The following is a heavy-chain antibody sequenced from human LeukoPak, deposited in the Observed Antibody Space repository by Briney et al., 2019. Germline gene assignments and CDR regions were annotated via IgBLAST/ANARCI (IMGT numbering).Heavy chain of an antibody. CDR1: GGSFSGYY. V-gene: IGHV4-39*01. Sequence: SETLSLTCAVYGGSFSGYYWGWIRQPPGKGLEWIGSIYYSGSTYYNPSLKSRVTISVDTSKNQFSLKLNSVTAADTAVYYCARRNGDYAPPDVWGQGTTVTVSS. D-gene: IGHD4-17*01. J-gene: IGHJ6*02. CDR2: IYYSGST. CDR3: ARRNGDYAPPDV.